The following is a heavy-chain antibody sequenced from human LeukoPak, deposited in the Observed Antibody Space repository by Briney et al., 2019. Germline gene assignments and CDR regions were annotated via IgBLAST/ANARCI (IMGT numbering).Heavy chain of an antibody. V-gene: IGHV4-34*01. D-gene: IGHD2-21*02. CDR3: ARSKVPATGNWFDP. CDR1: GGAFSGYY. Sequence: SETLSITCTAYGGAFSGYYWSWIRQPPGKGLEWIGEINHSGSTSYNPSLKSRVTISVDTSKSQFSLKLSSVTAADTAVYYCARSKVPATGNWFDPWGQGTLVTVSS. J-gene: IGHJ5*02. CDR2: INHSGST.